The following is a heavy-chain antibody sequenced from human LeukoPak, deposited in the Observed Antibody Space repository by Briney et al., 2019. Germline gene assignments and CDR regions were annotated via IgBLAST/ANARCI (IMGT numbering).Heavy chain of an antibody. CDR1: GGTFSSYA. J-gene: IGHJ5*02. V-gene: IGHV1-69*13. CDR2: IIPIFGTA. Sequence: SVTVSCTASGGTFSSYAISWVRQAPGQGLEWMGGIIPIFGTANYAQKFQGRVTITADESTSTAYMELSSLRSEDTAVYYCARESGPLLFKHDNWFDPWGQGTLVTVSS. CDR3: ARESGPLLFKHDNWFDP. D-gene: IGHD2-21*02.